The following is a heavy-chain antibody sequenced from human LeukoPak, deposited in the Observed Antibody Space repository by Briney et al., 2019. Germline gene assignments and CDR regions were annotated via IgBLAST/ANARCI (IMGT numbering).Heavy chain of an antibody. D-gene: IGHD2/OR15-2a*01. V-gene: IGHV3-20*04. CDR3: AQDRAWIEFYF. Sequence: PGGSLRLSCAASGFTFDDYGMSWVRQAPGKGLEWVSGINWNGDNTNYADSLKGRFTISRDNAKNSLYLQMNSLRAEDTAVYYCAQDRAWIEFYFWGQGTLVTVSS. CDR2: INWNGDNT. J-gene: IGHJ4*02. CDR1: GFTFDDYG.